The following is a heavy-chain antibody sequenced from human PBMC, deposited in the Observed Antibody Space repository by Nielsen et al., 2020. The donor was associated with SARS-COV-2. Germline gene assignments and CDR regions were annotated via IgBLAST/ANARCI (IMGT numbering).Heavy chain of an antibody. J-gene: IGHJ5*02. CDR3: ARARIAATNWFDP. CDR2: INSDGSST. D-gene: IGHD6-13*01. V-gene: IGHV3-74*01. Sequence: GESLKISCAASGFTFSSYAMSWVRQAPGKGLVWVSRINSDGSSTSYADSVKGRFTISRDNAKNTLYLQMNSLRAEDTAVYYCARARIAATNWFDPWGQGTLVTVSS. CDR1: GFTFSSYA.